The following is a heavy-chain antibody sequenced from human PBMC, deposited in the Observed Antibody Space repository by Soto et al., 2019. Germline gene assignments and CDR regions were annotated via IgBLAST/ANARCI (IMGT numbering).Heavy chain of an antibody. D-gene: IGHD6-19*01. V-gene: IGHV3-74*01. CDR1: GLTFSSYW. J-gene: IGHJ4*02. Sequence: EVQLMESGGGLVQPGGSLRLSCAASGLTFSSYWMYWVRQAPGKGLVWVSRTNSDGSDTSYADSVKGRFTISRDNAKNTLYLQMNSLRAEDTAVYYCARDRGWSLFDYWGQGTLVTVSS. CDR2: TNSDGSDT. CDR3: ARDRGWSLFDY.